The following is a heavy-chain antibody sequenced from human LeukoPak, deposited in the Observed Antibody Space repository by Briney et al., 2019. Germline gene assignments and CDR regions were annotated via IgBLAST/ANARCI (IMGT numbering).Heavy chain of an antibody. J-gene: IGHJ4*02. V-gene: IGHV4-39*01. CDR1: GASISGSGYY. D-gene: IGHD6-19*01. CDR3: VKSGGYGLIDY. CDR2: IYYTGST. Sequence: SETLSLTCAVSGASISGSGYYLGWIRQPPGKGLEWIGNIYYTGSTYYNASLQSRVTMSIDMSKNQFSLRLSSVTAADTAMYYCVKSGGYGLIDYWGQGTLVTVSS.